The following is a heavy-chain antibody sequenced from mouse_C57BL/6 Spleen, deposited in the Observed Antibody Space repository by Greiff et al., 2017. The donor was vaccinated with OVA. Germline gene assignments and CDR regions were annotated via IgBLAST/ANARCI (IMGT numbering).Heavy chain of an antibody. V-gene: IGHV1-50*01. D-gene: IGHD4-1*02. CDR2: IDPSDSYT. J-gene: IGHJ3*01. CDR3: ARSLNWDEGWFAY. CDR1: GYTFTSYW. Sequence: QVQLQQPGAELVKPGASVKLSCKASGYTFTSYWMQWVKQRPGQGLEWIGEIDPSDSYTNYNQKFKGKTTLTVDTSSSTAYMQLSSLTSEDSAVYYCARSLNWDEGWFAYWGQGTLVTVSA.